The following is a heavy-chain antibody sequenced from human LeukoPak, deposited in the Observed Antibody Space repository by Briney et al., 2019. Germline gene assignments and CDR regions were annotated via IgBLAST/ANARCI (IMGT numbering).Heavy chain of an antibody. V-gene: IGHV3-7*03. J-gene: IGHJ4*02. D-gene: IGHD6-13*01. CDR3: ARSLPYGTTWYGRSDF. CDR1: GFPFNAYW. Sequence: GGSLRLSCAASGFPFNAYWMTWVRQAPGKGLEWVANIRQDGDTKYYVDSVKGRFTISRDNAMNSLYLQMSSLRAEDTAIYYCARSLPYGTTWYGRSDFWGQGTLVTVSS. CDR2: IRQDGDTK.